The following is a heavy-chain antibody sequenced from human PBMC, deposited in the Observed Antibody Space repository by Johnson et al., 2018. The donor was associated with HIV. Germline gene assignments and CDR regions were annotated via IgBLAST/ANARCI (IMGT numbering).Heavy chain of an antibody. D-gene: IGHD2-8*01. CDR1: EFPFSTYW. J-gene: IGHJ3*02. V-gene: IGHV3-7*01. CDR3: AAGYAMASDAFDI. Sequence: VQLVESGGGVVQPGGSLRLSCAASEFPFSTYWMAWVRQAPGRGLECVAIINGDGSSTLYVDSVKGGFTVSRDNAGNSLSLQMSSLRVDDTAIYYCAAGYAMASDAFDIWGQGTMVTVSS. CDR2: INGDGSST.